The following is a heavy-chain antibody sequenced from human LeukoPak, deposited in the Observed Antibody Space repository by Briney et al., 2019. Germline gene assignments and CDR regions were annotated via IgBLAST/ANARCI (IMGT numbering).Heavy chain of an antibody. D-gene: IGHD6-19*01. CDR2: ISSSSTI. CDR3: ARSYSSGWY. V-gene: IGHV3-48*01. CDR1: GFTFSSYS. Sequence: PGGSLRLSCAASGFTFSSYSMNWVRQAPGKGLEWVSYISSSSTIYYADSVKGRFTISRDNAKNSLYLQMNSLRAEDTAVYYCARSYSSGWYWGQGTLVTVSS. J-gene: IGHJ4*02.